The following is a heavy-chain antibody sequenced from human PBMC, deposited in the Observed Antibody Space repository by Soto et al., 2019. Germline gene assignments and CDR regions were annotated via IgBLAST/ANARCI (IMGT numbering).Heavy chain of an antibody. CDR1: GVSISSGGYS. Sequence: PSETLSLTCAVSGVSISSGGYSWSWIRRPPGKGLEWIGYISYSGSTDYNPSLKSRVTISFDASKNQISLQVRSATAADAAVYYCARDLKEYCSDGKCNWFDPWGQGTLVTVSS. CDR2: ISYSGST. CDR3: ARDLKEYCSDGKCNWFDP. V-gene: IGHV4-61*08. J-gene: IGHJ5*02. D-gene: IGHD2-15*01.